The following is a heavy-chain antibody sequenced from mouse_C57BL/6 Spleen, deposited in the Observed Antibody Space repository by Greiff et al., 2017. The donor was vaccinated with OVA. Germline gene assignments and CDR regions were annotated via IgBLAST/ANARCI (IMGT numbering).Heavy chain of an antibody. D-gene: IGHD2-4*01. Sequence: VQLQQSGPELVKPGASVKLSCKASGYTFTSYDINWVQQRPGQGLEWIGWIYPRDGSTKYNEKFKGKATLTVDTSSSTAYMELHSLKSEDSAVYFCANSGLRRGDWYFDVWGTGTTVTVSS. CDR3: ANSGLRRGDWYFDV. CDR1: GYTFTSYD. J-gene: IGHJ1*03. CDR2: IYPRDGST. V-gene: IGHV1-85*01.